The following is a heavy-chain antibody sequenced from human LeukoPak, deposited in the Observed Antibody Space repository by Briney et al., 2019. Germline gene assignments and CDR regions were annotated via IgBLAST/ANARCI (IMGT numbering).Heavy chain of an antibody. V-gene: IGHV4-4*07. Sequence: SETLSLTCAVSGGSISSYYWSWIRQPAGKGLEWIGRIYTSGSTNYNPSLKSRVTMSVDTSKNQFSLKLSSVTAADTAVYYCARLRRWIPAAITPYYYYYMDVWGKGTTVTISS. D-gene: IGHD2-2*01. CDR2: IYTSGST. CDR3: ARLRRWIPAAITPYYYYYMDV. CDR1: GGSISSYY. J-gene: IGHJ6*03.